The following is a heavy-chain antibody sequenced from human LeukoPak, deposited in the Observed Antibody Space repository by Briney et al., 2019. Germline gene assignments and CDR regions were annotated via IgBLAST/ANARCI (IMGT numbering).Heavy chain of an antibody. CDR1: GFTFSSYA. Sequence: GGSLRLSCAASGFTFSSYAMSWVRQAPGKGLEWVSAVSGSGGSTYYADSVKGRFAISRDNSKNTLYLQMNSLRAEDTAVYYCAKDAERDSSGYYYYYGMDVWGQGTTVTVSS. CDR3: AKDAERDSSGYYYYYGMDV. D-gene: IGHD3-22*01. V-gene: IGHV3-23*01. J-gene: IGHJ6*02. CDR2: VSGSGGST.